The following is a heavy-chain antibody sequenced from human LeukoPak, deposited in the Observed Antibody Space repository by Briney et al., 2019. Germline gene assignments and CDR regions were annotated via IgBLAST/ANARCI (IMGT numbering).Heavy chain of an antibody. J-gene: IGHJ4*02. CDR1: GGSFNRTNW. CDR2: ISHSGST. CDR3: ARRHSQWLRGYYFDY. Sequence: SETLSLTCAVSGGSFNRTNWWSWVRQPPGKGLEWIGEISHSGSTNYNPSLKRRVTISVDKSKNQFSLKLSSVTAADTAVYYCARRHSQWLRGYYFDYWGQGTLVTVSS. D-gene: IGHD5-12*01. V-gene: IGHV4-4*02.